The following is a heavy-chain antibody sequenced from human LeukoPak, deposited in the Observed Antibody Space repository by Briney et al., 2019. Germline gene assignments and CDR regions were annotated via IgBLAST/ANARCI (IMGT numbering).Heavy chain of an antibody. CDR1: GGSISSSTYY. Sequence: PSETLSLTCTVPGGSISSSTYYWGWIRQPPGKGLEWLGSGYYSGNIYYNPSLKSRVTISVDTPKNQFSLKLSSVTAADTAVYYCARRRGSGWYWEFDYWGQGTLVTVSS. J-gene: IGHJ4*02. CDR3: ARRRGSGWYWEFDY. V-gene: IGHV4-39*01. D-gene: IGHD6-19*01. CDR2: GYYSGNI.